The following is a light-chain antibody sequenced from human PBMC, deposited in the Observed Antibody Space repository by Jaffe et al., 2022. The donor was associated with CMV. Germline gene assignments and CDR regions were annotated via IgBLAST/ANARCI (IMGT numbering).Light chain of an antibody. Sequence: SYVLTQTPSLSLAPGETATITCGGNNIVSKSVQWYQQKPGQAPVLLIEYDTRRPSGIPERFSGSNSGNTATLTVNRVEAGDEADYYCQVWDNGGGVFGGGTKLTVL. V-gene: IGLV3-21*04. CDR2: YDT. J-gene: IGLJ3*02. CDR1: NIVSKS. CDR3: QVWDNGGGV.